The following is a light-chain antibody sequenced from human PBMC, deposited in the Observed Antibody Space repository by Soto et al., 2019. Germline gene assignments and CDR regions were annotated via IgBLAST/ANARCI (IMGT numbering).Light chain of an antibody. CDR3: CLYVGATTYV. V-gene: IGLV2-23*01. CDR2: EGH. J-gene: IGLJ1*01. CDR1: SGYVGTYSL. Sequence: QSVLAQPASVSGSPGQSNTISCTGASGYVGTYSLVSWYQQHPGKAPKVVIYEGHKRPSGVPDRFSGSTSVNTASLRISGLQTDDEADYYCCLYVGATTYVFGTGTKLTVL.